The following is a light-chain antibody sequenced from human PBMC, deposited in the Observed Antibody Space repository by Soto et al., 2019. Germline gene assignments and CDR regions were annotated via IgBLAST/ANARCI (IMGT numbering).Light chain of an antibody. Sequence: EIVLTQSPGTLSLSPGERATLSCRASQSFNSIYLAWYQQKPGQAPRLLIYGASSRATGIPDRFSGSGSGTDFTLTISRLEPEDFALYYCQQYHNWPITFGQGTRLEIK. J-gene: IGKJ5*01. CDR1: QSFNSIY. CDR2: GAS. CDR3: QQYHNWPIT. V-gene: IGKV3-20*01.